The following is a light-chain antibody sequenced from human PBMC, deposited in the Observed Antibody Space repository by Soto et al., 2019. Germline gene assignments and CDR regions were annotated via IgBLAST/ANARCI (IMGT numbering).Light chain of an antibody. V-gene: IGLV2-14*01. Sequence: QSALTQPASVSGSPGQSVTISCTGTSSDVGGYNYVSWYQQHPGKAPKLMIYEVSNRPSGVSNRFSGSKSGNTASLTISGLQAEDEADHYCSSYTSSSTLDVFGTGTKGTVL. J-gene: IGLJ1*01. CDR3: SSYTSSSTLDV. CDR2: EVS. CDR1: SSDVGGYNY.